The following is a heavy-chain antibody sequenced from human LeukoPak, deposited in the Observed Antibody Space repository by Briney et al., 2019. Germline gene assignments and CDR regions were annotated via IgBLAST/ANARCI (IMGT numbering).Heavy chain of an antibody. J-gene: IGHJ4*02. CDR3: AKDLSSGSYGLDY. CDR2: IWSDGSNK. CDR1: GFTFSHYG. Sequence: GGSLRLSCAPSGFTFSHYGMHWVRQAPGKGLEWVTSIWSDGSNKYYADSVKGRFTVSRDNSKNTLYLQMNSLRAEDTALYYCAKDLSSGSYGLDYWGQGTLVTVSS. D-gene: IGHD3-10*02. V-gene: IGHV3-30*02.